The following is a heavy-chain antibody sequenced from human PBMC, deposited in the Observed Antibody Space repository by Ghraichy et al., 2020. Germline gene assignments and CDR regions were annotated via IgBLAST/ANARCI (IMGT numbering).Heavy chain of an antibody. V-gene: IGHV4-38-2*02. D-gene: IGHD3-10*01. CDR1: GYSISSGYY. Sequence: SETLSLTCTVSGYSISSGYYWGWIRQPPGKGLEWIGSIYHSGSTYYNPSLKSRVTISVDTSKNQFSLKLSSVTAADTAMYYCAREGSGSYYNRYYGMDVWGQGTTVTVSS. J-gene: IGHJ6*02. CDR2: IYHSGST. CDR3: AREGSGSYYNRYYGMDV.